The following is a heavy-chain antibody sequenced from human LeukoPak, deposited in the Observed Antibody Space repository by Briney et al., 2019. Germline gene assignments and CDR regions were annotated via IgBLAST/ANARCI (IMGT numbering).Heavy chain of an antibody. J-gene: IGHJ3*02. CDR3: ARDDWTYCSSTTCPDAYI. CDR1: GGSVSSGTYY. V-gene: IGHV4-61*09. CDR2: IYTCEST. Sequence: MASETVSLTCTVSGGSVSSGTYYWSWIRQPAGKGLEWIGHIYTCESTNYNPSLKSRVTISVDTSKNQFSLKLTSVTAADTAVYYCARDDWTYCSSTTCPDAYIWGQGTMVTVSS. D-gene: IGHD2-2*01.